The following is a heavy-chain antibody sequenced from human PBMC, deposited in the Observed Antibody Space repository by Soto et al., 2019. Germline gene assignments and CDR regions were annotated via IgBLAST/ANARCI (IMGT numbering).Heavy chain of an antibody. CDR1: GGSISSYY. J-gene: IGHJ6*02. CDR3: ARDRGAVAGYYYYGMDV. Sequence: ETLSLTCTVSGGSISSYYWSWIRQPPGKGLEWIGYIYYSGSTYYNPSLKSRVTISVDTSKNQFSLKLSSVTAADTAVYYCARDRGAVAGYYYYGMDVWGQGTTVTVSS. D-gene: IGHD6-19*01. CDR2: IYYSGST. V-gene: IGHV4-59*12.